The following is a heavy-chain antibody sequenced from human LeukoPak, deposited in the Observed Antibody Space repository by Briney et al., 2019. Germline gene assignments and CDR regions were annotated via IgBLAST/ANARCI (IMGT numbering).Heavy chain of an antibody. CDR1: GGSFSGYY. CDR3: ARGRNGYSNSWYVNY. Sequence: SETLSLTCAVYGGSFSGYYRSWIRQPPGKGLEWIGEINHSGSTNYNPSLKSRVTISADTSKNQFSLKLSSVTAADTAVYYCARGRNGYSNSWYVNYWGHGTLVTVSS. J-gene: IGHJ4*01. D-gene: IGHD6-13*01. V-gene: IGHV4-34*01. CDR2: INHSGST.